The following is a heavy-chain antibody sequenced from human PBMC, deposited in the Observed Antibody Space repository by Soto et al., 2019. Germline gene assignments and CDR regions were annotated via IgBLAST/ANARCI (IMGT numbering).Heavy chain of an antibody. V-gene: IGHV1-69*12. CDR2: IIPIFGTA. Sequence: QVQLVQSGAEVKKPGSSVKVSCKASGGTFSSYAISWVRQAPGQGLEWMGGIIPIFGTANYAQKFQGRVTLXAAESTSTGYMELSSLRSEDTPVYYCARVRGRFVQWLRAEGWGQGTLVTVSS. J-gene: IGHJ4*02. CDR1: GGTFSSYA. CDR3: ARVRGRFVQWLRAEG. D-gene: IGHD3-3*01.